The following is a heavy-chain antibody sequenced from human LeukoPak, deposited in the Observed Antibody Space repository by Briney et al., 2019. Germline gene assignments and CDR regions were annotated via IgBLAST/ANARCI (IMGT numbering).Heavy chain of an antibody. CDR2: ISAGGST. V-gene: IGHV3-23*01. CDR3: AKRGQYYYDSSGYYYQD. Sequence: GGSLRLSCAASGFTFSSYAMSWVRQAPGKGLEWVSAISAGGSTYYADSVKGRFTISRDSSRNTLYLQMNSLRAEDTGVYYCAKRGQYYYDSSGYYYQDWGQGTLVIVSS. J-gene: IGHJ4*02. CDR1: GFTFSSYA. D-gene: IGHD3-22*01.